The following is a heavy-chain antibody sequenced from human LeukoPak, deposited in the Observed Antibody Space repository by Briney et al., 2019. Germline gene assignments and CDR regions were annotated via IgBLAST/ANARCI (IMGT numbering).Heavy chain of an antibody. D-gene: IGHD6-13*01. J-gene: IGHJ6*03. CDR3: TTGRIAAAYYYYYYMDV. V-gene: IGHV3-15*01. CDR1: GFTFSNAW. Sequence: PGGSLRLPCAASGFTFSNAWMNWVRQAPGKGLEWVALIKSKTNGGSTDYAAPVKGRFTISRDDSKNTLYLQMNSLKTEDTAVYYCTTGRIAAAYYYYYYMDVWGKGTTVTVSS. CDR2: IKSKTNGGST.